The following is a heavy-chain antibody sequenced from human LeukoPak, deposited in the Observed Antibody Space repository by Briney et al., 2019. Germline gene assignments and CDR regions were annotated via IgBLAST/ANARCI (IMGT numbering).Heavy chain of an antibody. CDR2: INHSGST. V-gene: IGHV4-34*01. D-gene: IGHD2-2*01. CDR1: GGSFSGYY. J-gene: IGHJ4*02. CDR3: ARAGYCSSTSCYRTHGYFDY. Sequence: SSETLSLTCAVYGGSFSGYYWSWIRPPPGKGLEWIGEINHSGSTNYNPSLKSRVTISVDTPKNQFSLKLSSVTAADTAVYYCARAGYCSSTSCYRTHGYFDYWGQGTLVTVSS.